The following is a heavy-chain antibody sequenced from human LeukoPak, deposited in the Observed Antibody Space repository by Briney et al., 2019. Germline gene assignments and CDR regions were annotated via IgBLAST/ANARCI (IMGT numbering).Heavy chain of an antibody. J-gene: IGHJ3*02. Sequence: ASVKVSCKASGYTFTNYYMHWVRQAPGQGLEWMGIINPSGGSTTYAQKFQGRVTMTRNMSTSTVYMELSSLRSEDTAVYYCASLKNYYDSSGYLVTDAFDIWGQGTMVTVSS. D-gene: IGHD3-22*01. V-gene: IGHV1-46*01. CDR2: INPSGGST. CDR1: GYTFTNYY. CDR3: ASLKNYYDSSGYLVTDAFDI.